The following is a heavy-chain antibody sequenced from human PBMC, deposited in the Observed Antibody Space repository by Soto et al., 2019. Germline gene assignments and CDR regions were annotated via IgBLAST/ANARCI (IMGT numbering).Heavy chain of an antibody. CDR1: GGSISSSSYY. V-gene: IGHV4-39*01. J-gene: IGHJ3*02. D-gene: IGHD3-16*02. CDR2: IYYSGGT. CDR3: ARHRPGLDYIWGSYLPRGAFDI. Sequence: SETLSLTCTVSGGSISSSSYYWGWIRQPPGKGLEWIGSIYYSGGTYYNPSLKSRVTISVDTSKNQFSLKLSSVTAADTAVYYCARHRPGLDYIWGSYLPRGAFDIWGQGTMVTVSS.